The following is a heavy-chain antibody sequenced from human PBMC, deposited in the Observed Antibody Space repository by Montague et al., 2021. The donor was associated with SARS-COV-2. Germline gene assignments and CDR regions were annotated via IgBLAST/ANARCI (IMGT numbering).Heavy chain of an antibody. CDR2: INHSGST. D-gene: IGHD5-18*01. V-gene: IGHV4-4*02. Sequence: SETLSLTCAVSGGSISSSNWWSWVRQPPGEGLVWIGEINHSGSTNYNPSLMSRGTMSVDKSTNHFSLRKNSVTAADTATFYCARGGYGGWTGYYFDYWGQGTLVTVSS. J-gene: IGHJ4*02. CDR1: GGSISSSNW. CDR3: ARGGYGGWTGYYFDY.